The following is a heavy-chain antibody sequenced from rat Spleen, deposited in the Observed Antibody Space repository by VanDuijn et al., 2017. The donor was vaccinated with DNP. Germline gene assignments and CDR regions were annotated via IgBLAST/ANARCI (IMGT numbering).Heavy chain of an antibody. CDR3: SRFCTYYGYNYAMDA. CDR1: GFTFNNYW. J-gene: IGHJ4*01. D-gene: IGHD1-9*01. V-gene: IGHV5-31*01. Sequence: EVQLVESGGGLVQPGRSLKLSCVASGFTFNNYWMTWIRQVPGKGLEWVASISTSGGSSYYSDSVKGRFTISRDNAKNTLYLQMNSLRSEDTATYYWSRFCTYYGYNYAMDAWGQGTSVTVSS. CDR2: ISTSGGSS.